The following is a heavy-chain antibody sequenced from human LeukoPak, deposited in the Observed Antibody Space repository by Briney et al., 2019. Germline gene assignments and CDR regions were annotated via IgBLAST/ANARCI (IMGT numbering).Heavy chain of an antibody. Sequence: ASVKVSCKASGYTFTGYYMHWVRQAPEQGLEWMGWINPNSGGTNYAQKFQGRVTMTRDTSISTAYMELSRLRSDDTAVYYCARGYILNDAFDTWGQGTMVTVSS. CDR1: GYTFTGYY. J-gene: IGHJ3*02. CDR2: INPNSGGT. V-gene: IGHV1-2*02. CDR3: ARGYILNDAFDT. D-gene: IGHD5-12*01.